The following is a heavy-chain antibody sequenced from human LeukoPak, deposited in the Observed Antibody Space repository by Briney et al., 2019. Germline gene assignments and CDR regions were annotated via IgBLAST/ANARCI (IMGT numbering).Heavy chain of an antibody. J-gene: IGHJ4*02. D-gene: IGHD2-8*01. CDR2: ISDTGATT. CDR3: AKDTSIGRYCTNGVCSPFDY. CDR1: GFTFSRYA. V-gene: IGHV3-23*01. Sequence: GGSLRLSCAGSGFTFSRYAMRWVRQAPGKGLEWVSAISDTGATTYDADSVKGRFTISRDNSRSTLYLQMNSLRAEHTALYYSAKDTSIGRYCTNGVCSPFDYWGQGTLVTVSS.